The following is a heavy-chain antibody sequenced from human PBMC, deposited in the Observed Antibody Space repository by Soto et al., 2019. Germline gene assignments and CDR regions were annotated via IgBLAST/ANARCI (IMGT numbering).Heavy chain of an antibody. CDR2: IDGGGVFT. J-gene: IGHJ5*02. Sequence: PGGSLRLSCATSGFTFSHYAMIWVRQAPGKGLEWVSVIDGGGVFTDYAQSVKGRFTISRDNSKNTLYLQMNSLGVDDTALYYCAKDPDYGDTSGYPPPPPWGRGTRVTVSS. D-gene: IGHD3-22*01. CDR1: GFTFSHYA. CDR3: AKDPDYGDTSGYPPPPP. V-gene: IGHV3-23*01.